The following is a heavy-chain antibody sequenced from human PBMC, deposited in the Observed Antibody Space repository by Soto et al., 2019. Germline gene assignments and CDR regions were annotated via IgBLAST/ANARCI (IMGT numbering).Heavy chain of an antibody. D-gene: IGHD6-19*01. Sequence: QVQLVQSGAEVKKPGASVKVSCKASGYTFTSYGISWVRQAPGQGLEWMGGISAYNGNTNYAQKLQGRVTMTKDTSTSTAYLELRSLRSDDPAVYYCARARSSGWYFYFYYWGQGTLVPVSS. CDR1: GYTFTSYG. CDR3: ARARSSGWYFYFYY. V-gene: IGHV1-18*01. CDR2: ISAYNGNT. J-gene: IGHJ4*02.